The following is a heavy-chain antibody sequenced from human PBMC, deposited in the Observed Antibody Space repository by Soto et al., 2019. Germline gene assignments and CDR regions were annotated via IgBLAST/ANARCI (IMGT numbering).Heavy chain of an antibody. J-gene: IGHJ6*02. Sequence: SETLSLTCSVSGGSISSYYWSWIRQTPGKGLEWIGYIYYSGSTNYNPALKSRVTISVDTSKNQFSLKLSSVTAADTAVYYCARGTRELEYYYGMDVWGQGTTGTVSS. V-gene: IGHV4-59*01. D-gene: IGHD1-26*01. CDR2: IYYSGST. CDR3: ARGTRELEYYYGMDV. CDR1: GGSISSYY.